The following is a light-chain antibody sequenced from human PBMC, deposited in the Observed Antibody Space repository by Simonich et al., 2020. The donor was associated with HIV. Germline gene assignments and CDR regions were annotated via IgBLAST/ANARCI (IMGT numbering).Light chain of an antibody. J-gene: IGKJ1*01. CDR2: AAS. CDR3: QQSYSTPWT. V-gene: IGKV1-39*01. CDR1: QSISSY. Sequence: IQLTQSPSSLSASVGNRVTITCRASQSISSYLNWYQQKPGKAPKLLIDAASSLQSGVPSRFSGSGSGTDFTLTISSLQPEDFATYYCQQSYSTPWTFGQGTKVEIK.